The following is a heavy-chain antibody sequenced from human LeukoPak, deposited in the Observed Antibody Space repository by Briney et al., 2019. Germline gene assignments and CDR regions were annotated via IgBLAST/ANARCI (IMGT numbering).Heavy chain of an antibody. CDR1: GGSISSSSYY. CDR2: IYYSGST. CDR3: LWSGYPDDAFDI. V-gene: IGHV4-39*01. Sequence: PSETLSLTCTVSGGSISSSSYYWGWIRQPPGKGLECIGSIYYSGSTYYNPSLKSRVTISVDTSKNQFPLKLSSVTAADTAVYYCLWSGYPDDAFDIWGQGTMVTVSS. J-gene: IGHJ3*02. D-gene: IGHD3-3*01.